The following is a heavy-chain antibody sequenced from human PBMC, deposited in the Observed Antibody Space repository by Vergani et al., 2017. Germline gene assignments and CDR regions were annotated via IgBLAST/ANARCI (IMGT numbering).Heavy chain of an antibody. Sequence: QVQLQESGPGLVKPSETLSLTCAVSGYPISSGYYWGWIRQPPGKGLEWIVSISHSGSTYYNPSLKSRVTISVDTSKNQFSLKLSSVTAADTAVYYCARHRSTVALLKYWGQGTLVTVSS. D-gene: IGHD2-15*01. CDR2: ISHSGST. J-gene: IGHJ4*02. CDR3: ARHRSTVALLKY. CDR1: GYPISSGYY. V-gene: IGHV4-38-2*01.